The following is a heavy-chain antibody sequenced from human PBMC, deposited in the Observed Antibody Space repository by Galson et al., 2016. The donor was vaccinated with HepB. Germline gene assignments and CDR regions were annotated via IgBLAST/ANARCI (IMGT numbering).Heavy chain of an antibody. Sequence: SLRLSCAGSGFIFSTHSMAWVRQAPGKGLEWVSLISSGSTYIYYADSVRGRFTISRDNAGNSLYLQMNTLRADDTAVYYCARAAWGGYDWDYYYGMYVWGKGTTVTFSS. J-gene: IGHJ6*04. CDR3: ARAAWGGYDWDYYYGMYV. D-gene: IGHD5-12*01. CDR2: ISSGSTYI. CDR1: GFIFSTHS. V-gene: IGHV3-21*01.